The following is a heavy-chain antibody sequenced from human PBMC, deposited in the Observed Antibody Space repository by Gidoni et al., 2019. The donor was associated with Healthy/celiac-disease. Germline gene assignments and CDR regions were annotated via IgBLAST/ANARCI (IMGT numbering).Heavy chain of an antibody. CDR3: ARGVTAIVMDDY. CDR2: IYSGGST. CDR1: GFTVSSNY. V-gene: IGHV3-66*01. J-gene: IGHJ4*02. Sequence: EVQLVESGGGLVQPGGSLRLSCAASGFTVSSNYISWVRQAPGKGLEWVSVIYSGGSTYYADSVKGRFTISRDNSKNTLYLQMNSLRAEDTAVYYCARGVTAIVMDDYWGQGTLVTVSS. D-gene: IGHD2-21*02.